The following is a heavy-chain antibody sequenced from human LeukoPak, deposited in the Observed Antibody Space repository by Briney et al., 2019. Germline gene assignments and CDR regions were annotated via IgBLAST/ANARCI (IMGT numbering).Heavy chain of an antibody. CDR3: ARDTGGSGWYSYYFDY. J-gene: IGHJ4*02. D-gene: IGHD6-19*01. CDR1: GFTFSSYG. CDR2: IWYDGSNK. V-gene: IGHV3-33*01. Sequence: PGGSLRLSCAASGFTFSSYGMHWVRQAPGKGLEWVAVIWYDGSNKYYADSVKGRFTISRDNSKNTLYLQMNSLRAEDTAVYYCARDTGGSGWYSYYFDYWGQGTLVTVSS.